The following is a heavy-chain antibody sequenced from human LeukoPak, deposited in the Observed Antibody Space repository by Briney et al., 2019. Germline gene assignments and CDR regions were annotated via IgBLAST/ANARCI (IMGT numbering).Heavy chain of an antibody. V-gene: IGHV5-10-1*01. CDR3: ARGRGWADY. J-gene: IGHJ4*02. D-gene: IGHD6-19*01. CDR1: GYSFTNNW. Sequence: KGGESLKISCKGSGYSFTNNWITWVRQMPGKGLEWMGRIDPSDSYSNYSPSFQGHVTISIDKSISTAYLQWSSLKASDTAMYYCARGRGWADYWGQGTLVTVSS. CDR2: IDPSDSYS.